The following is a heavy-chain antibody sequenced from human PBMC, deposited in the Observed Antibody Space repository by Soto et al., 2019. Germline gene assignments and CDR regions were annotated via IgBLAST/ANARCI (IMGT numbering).Heavy chain of an antibody. CDR2: IYPGDSDT. Sequence: EVQLVQSGAEVKKPGESLKISCKGSGYSFTSYWIGWVRQMPGKGLEWMGIIYPGDSDTRYSPSFQGQVTISADKSISDAHLQWSSLKASDTAMYYCARQYYYGSGSYRRGGRLDYWGQGTLVTVSS. CDR3: ARQYYYGSGSYRRGGRLDY. CDR1: GYSFTSYW. D-gene: IGHD3-10*01. V-gene: IGHV5-51*01. J-gene: IGHJ4*02.